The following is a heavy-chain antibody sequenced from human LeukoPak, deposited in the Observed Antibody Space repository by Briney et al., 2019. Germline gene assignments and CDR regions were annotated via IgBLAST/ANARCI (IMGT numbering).Heavy chain of an antibody. J-gene: IGHJ6*03. CDR2: TRNKANSYTT. CDR3: ARGYSSSWYSSNYYMDV. Sequence: GGSLRLSCAASGFTFSSYWMSWVRQAPGKGLEWVGRTRNKANSYTTEYAASVKGRFTISRDDSKNSLYLQMNSLKTEDTAVYYCARGYSSSWYSSNYYMDVWGKGTTVTVSS. D-gene: IGHD6-13*01. CDR1: GFTFSSYW. V-gene: IGHV3-72*01.